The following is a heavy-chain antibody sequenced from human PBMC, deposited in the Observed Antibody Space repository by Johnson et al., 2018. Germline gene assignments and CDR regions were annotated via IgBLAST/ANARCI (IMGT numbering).Heavy chain of an antibody. V-gene: IGHV3-33*01. CDR1: GFTFRNYG. J-gene: IGHJ3*02. CDR2: IWYDGSNK. Sequence: QVQLVQSGGGVVQPGRSLRLSCVASGFTFRNYGMHWVRQAPGKGLEWVALIWYDGSNKYYADSVKGRFTISRDNYKNKLYLQMNSLRAEDTAVYYCARERGSGSYWRDDAFDIWGQGTMVTVSS. CDR3: ARERGSGSYWRDDAFDI. D-gene: IGHD1-26*01.